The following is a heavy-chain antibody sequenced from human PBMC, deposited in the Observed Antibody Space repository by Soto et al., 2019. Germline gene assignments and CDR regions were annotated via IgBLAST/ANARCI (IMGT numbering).Heavy chain of an antibody. V-gene: IGHV1-8*01. CDR1: GYTFTSYD. CDR2: MNPNSGNT. CDR3: ASARVPDDFYYYYYMDV. D-gene: IGHD2-2*01. J-gene: IGHJ6*03. Sequence: ASVKVSCKASGYTFTSYDINWVRQATGQGLEWMGWMNPNSGNTGYAQKFQGRVTMTRNTSISTAYMELSSLRSEGTAVYYCASARVPDDFYYYYYMDVWGKGTTVTVSS.